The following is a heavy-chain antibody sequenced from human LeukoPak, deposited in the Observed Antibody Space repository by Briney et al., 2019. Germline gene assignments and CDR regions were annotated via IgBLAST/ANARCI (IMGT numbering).Heavy chain of an antibody. V-gene: IGHV4-30-2*01. Sequence: SQTLSLTCTVSGGSISSGGYYWSWIRQPPGKGLEWIGYIYHSGSTYYNPSLKSRVTISVDGSKNQFSLKLSSVTAADTAVYYCARSAVYRAFDIWGQGTMVTVSS. D-gene: IGHD2-8*01. CDR2: IYHSGST. CDR3: ARSAVYRAFDI. J-gene: IGHJ3*02. CDR1: GGSISSGGYY.